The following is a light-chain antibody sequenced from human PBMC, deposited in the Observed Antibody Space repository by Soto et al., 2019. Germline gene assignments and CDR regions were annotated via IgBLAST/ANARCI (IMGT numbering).Light chain of an antibody. CDR1: SSDIGGHNY. Sequence: QSALTQPPSASGSTGQSVTISCTGTSSDIGGHNYVSWYQQHPGKAPKLVIYDVTKRPSGVPGRFSGSKSGNTASLTVSGLRAEDEADYYCSSFGVPDKVFGGGTKVTV. CDR2: DVT. V-gene: IGLV2-8*01. CDR3: SSFGVPDKV. J-gene: IGLJ3*02.